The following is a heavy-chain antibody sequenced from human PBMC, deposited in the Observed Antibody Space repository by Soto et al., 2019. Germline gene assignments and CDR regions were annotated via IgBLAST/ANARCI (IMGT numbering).Heavy chain of an antibody. D-gene: IGHD3-10*01. CDR2: IIPIFGTA. V-gene: IGHV1-69*13. J-gene: IGHJ6*02. CDR3: ARDRTMGRDNPYYGMDV. Sequence: ASVKACCKAPRGDFSSYASSWVRQVPGQGLEWMGGIIPIFGTANYAQKFQGRVTITADESTSTAYMELSSLRSEDTAVYYCARDRTMGRDNPYYGMDVWAQGTRVTVSS. CDR1: RGDFSSYA.